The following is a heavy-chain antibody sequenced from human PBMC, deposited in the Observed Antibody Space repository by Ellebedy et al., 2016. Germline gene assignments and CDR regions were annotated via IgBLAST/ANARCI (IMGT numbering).Heavy chain of an antibody. D-gene: IGHD5-12*01. CDR2: VTHRGNT. CDR3: ATHGVDSGYDFGY. CDR1: GGSFSNYF. Sequence: SETLSLXCAVNGGSFSNYFWSWFRQPPGKGLEWIGEVTHRGNTNYNPSLRGRVTISGDSAKKQFSLKLISATAADTALYFCATHGVDSGYDFGYWGQGTLVTVSS. V-gene: IGHV4-34*01. J-gene: IGHJ4*02.